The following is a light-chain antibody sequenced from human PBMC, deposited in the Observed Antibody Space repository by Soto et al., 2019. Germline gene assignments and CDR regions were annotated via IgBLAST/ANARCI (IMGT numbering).Light chain of an antibody. CDR3: IQALQIRVE. J-gene: IGKJ1*01. V-gene: IGKV2-28*01. CDR1: QSLLHSNGYNY. Sequence: DSVMTQFPLSLSVTPGEPASISCRSSQSLLHSNGYNYLDWYVQKPGQSPQLLIYLGSNRASGVPDRFSGSGSGTDFTLKTIRVEAEDVGVYYCIQALQIRVEFGQGTKVEIK. CDR2: LGS.